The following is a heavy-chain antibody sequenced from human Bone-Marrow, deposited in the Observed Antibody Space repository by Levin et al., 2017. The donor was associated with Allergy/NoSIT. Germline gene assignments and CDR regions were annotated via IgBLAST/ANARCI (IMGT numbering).Heavy chain of an antibody. CDR3: ARGYCSGGSCYPDTYYYYDGMDV. CDR2: INAGNGNT. CDR1: GYTFTSYA. J-gene: IGHJ6*02. D-gene: IGHD2-15*01. Sequence: ASVKVSCKASGYTFTSYAMHWVRQAPGQRLEWMGWINAGNGNTKYSQKFQGRVTITRDTSASTAYMELSSLRSEDTAVYYCARGYCSGGSCYPDTYYYYDGMDVWGQGTTVTVSS. V-gene: IGHV1-3*01.